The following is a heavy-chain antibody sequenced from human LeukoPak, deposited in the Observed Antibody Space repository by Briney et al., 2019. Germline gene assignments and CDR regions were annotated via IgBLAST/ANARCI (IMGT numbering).Heavy chain of an antibody. CDR2: MKQDGSEK. CDR3: ARELDYYDSSGYCPGY. CDR1: GFTFSSYW. V-gene: IGHV3-7*01. J-gene: IGHJ4*02. Sequence: GGSLRLSCAASGFTFSSYWMSWVRQAPGKGLEWVANMKQDGSEKYYVDSVKGRFTISRDNAKNSLYLQMNSLRVEDTAVYYCARELDYYDSSGYCPGYWGQGTLVTVSS. D-gene: IGHD3-22*01.